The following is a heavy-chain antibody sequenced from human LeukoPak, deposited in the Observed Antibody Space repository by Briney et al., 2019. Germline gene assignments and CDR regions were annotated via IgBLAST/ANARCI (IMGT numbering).Heavy chain of an antibody. D-gene: IGHD3-10*01. J-gene: IGHJ4*02. Sequence: PGGSLRLFCAPSGFTFSGFDLHWVRQAPGKGLEYVSGISSNGGSSYYANSVKGRFTISRDNSKNTLYLQMGSLRAEDMAVYYCARSLWFGDPSLDYWAQGTLVTVSS. V-gene: IGHV3-64*01. CDR2: ISSNGGSS. CDR1: GFTFSGFD. CDR3: ARSLWFGDPSLDY.